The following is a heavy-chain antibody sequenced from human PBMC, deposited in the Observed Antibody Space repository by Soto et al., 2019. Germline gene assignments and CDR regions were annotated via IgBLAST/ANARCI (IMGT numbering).Heavy chain of an antibody. CDR3: ARGRYGDY. V-gene: IGHV1-18*01. CDR2: ISAHNGNT. J-gene: IGHJ4*02. D-gene: IGHD1-1*01. Sequence: QVHLGQSGAEVKKSGASEKVSCKCSGYTFTSYGITWVRQAPGQGLEWMGWISAHNGNTDYAQKVQGRVTVTRDTSTSTAYMELRSLRSDDTAVYYCARGRYGDYWGQGALVTVSS. CDR1: GYTFTSYG.